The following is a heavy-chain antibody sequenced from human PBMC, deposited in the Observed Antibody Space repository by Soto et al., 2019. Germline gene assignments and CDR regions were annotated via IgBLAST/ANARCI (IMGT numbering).Heavy chain of an antibody. J-gene: IGHJ6*02. V-gene: IGHV3-30*18. D-gene: IGHD4-17*01. CDR2: ISDDGRNT. Sequence: QAQLVESGGGVVQPGRSLRLSCEVSGFRFSSYGVHWVSQAPGKGLEWVALISDDGRNTFYPDSVKGRFSISRDNSKNTVYLQMNSLRAEDTAVYYCAKHPRGNGDVTNYYNGMDVWGQGTTVTVSS. CDR1: GFRFSSYG. CDR3: AKHPRGNGDVTNYYNGMDV.